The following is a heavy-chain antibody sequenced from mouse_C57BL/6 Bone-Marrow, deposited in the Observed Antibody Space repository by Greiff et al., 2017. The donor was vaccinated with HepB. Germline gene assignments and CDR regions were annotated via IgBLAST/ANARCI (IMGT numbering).Heavy chain of an antibody. CDR1: GFSLTSYG. J-gene: IGHJ3*01. V-gene: IGHV2-2*01. CDR2: IWSGGST. CDR3: ARLFIPFAY. Sequence: QVQLKESGPGLVQPSQSLSITCTVSGFSLTSYGVHWVRQSPGKGLEWLGVIWSGGSTDYNAAFISRLSISKDNSKSQVFFKMNSLQADDTAIYYCARLFIPFAYWGQGTLATVSA. D-gene: IGHD1-1*01.